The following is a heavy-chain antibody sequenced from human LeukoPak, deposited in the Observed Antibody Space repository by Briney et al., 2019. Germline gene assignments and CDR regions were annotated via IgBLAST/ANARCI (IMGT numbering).Heavy chain of an antibody. Sequence: PSETLSLTCAVYGGSFSGYYWSWTRQPPGKGLEWIGEINHSGSTNYNPSLKSRVTISVDTSKNQFPLKLSSVTAADTAVYYCARTNYDILTGYGHGYFDYWGQGTLVTVSS. CDR3: ARTNYDILTGYGHGYFDY. D-gene: IGHD3-9*01. CDR2: INHSGST. CDR1: GGSFSGYY. J-gene: IGHJ4*02. V-gene: IGHV4-34*01.